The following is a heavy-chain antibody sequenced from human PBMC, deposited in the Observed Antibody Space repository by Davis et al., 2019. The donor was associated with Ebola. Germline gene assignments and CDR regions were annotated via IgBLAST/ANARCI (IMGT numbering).Heavy chain of an antibody. Sequence: GESLKISCAASGFTFSNYWVHWVRQAPGKGLEWVAVIWYDGSNKYYADSVKGRFTISRDNSKNTLYLQMNSLRAEDTAVYYCARDMTTVTALLIYGMDVWGQGTTVNVSS. V-gene: IGHV3-33*08. CDR2: IWYDGSNK. J-gene: IGHJ6*02. CDR3: ARDMTTVTALLIYGMDV. D-gene: IGHD4-17*01. CDR1: GFTFSNYW.